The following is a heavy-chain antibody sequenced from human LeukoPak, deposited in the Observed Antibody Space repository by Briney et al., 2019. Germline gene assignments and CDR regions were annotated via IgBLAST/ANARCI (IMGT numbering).Heavy chain of an antibody. D-gene: IGHD6-6*01. CDR1: GGSLGPCYY. J-gene: IGHJ6*03. V-gene: IGHV4-4*07. CDR3: ARWSGSVTARNYYYYMDV. Sequence: SETLSLTCTVSGGSLGPCYYWGWIRQPAGSGLEWIGRIYTSGTTDYNPSLRTRVTISVDASRNQFSLNLSSVTAADTAVYYCARWSGSVTARNYYYYMDVWGEGTTVTVSS. CDR2: IYTSGTT.